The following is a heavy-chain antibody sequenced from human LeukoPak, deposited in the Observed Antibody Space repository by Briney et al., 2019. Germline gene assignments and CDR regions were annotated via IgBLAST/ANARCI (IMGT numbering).Heavy chain of an antibody. CDR2: IYTSGST. CDR1: GGSISSGSYY. Sequence: SETLSLTYTVSGGSISSGSYYWSWIRRPAGKGLEWIGRIYTSGSTNYNPSLKSRVTISVDTSKNQFSLKLSSVTAADTAVYYCARGRDTMVRGVMRAWFDPWGQGTLVTVSS. V-gene: IGHV4-61*02. D-gene: IGHD3-10*01. J-gene: IGHJ5*02. CDR3: ARGRDTMVRGVMRAWFDP.